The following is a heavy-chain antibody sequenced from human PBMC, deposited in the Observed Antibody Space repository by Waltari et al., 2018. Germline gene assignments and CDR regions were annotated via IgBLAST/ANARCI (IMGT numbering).Heavy chain of an antibody. V-gene: IGHV4-39*01. CDR1: GGSISSSSYY. D-gene: IGHD5-12*01. J-gene: IGHJ5*02. CDR2: IYYSGST. CDR3: ARHSGYDLEGWFDP. Sequence: QLQLQESGPGLVKPSETLSLTCTVSGGSISSSSYYWGWHRQPPGKGLEWIGSIYYSGSTYYNPSLKSRVTISVDTSKNQFSLKLSSVTAADTAVYYCARHSGYDLEGWFDPWGQGTLVTVSS.